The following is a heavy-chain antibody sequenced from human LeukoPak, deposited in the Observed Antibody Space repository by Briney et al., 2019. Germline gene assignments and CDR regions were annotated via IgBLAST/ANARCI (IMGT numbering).Heavy chain of an antibody. D-gene: IGHD3-22*01. CDR1: GYRFTSYW. J-gene: IGHJ3*02. Sequence: GESLKISCKGSGYRFTSYWIGRVRQMPGKGLEWMGIIYPGDSDTRYSPSFQGQVTISADKSINTAYLQWSSLKVSDTAMYYCARSGLTMKKVFDIWGQGTMVTVSS. V-gene: IGHV5-51*01. CDR2: IYPGDSDT. CDR3: ARSGLTMKKVFDI.